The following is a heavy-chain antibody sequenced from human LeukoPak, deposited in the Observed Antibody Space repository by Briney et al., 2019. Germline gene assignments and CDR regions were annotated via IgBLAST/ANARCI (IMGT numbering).Heavy chain of an antibody. D-gene: IGHD3-3*01. Sequence: GSSVKVSCKASGGTFSSYAISWVRQAPGQGLEWMGGIIPIFGTANYAQKFQGRVTITTDESTSTAYMELSSLRSEDTAVYYCARAITIFGDDYYMDVWGKGTTVTVSS. J-gene: IGHJ6*03. CDR2: IIPIFGTA. V-gene: IGHV1-69*05. CDR3: ARAITIFGDDYYMDV. CDR1: GGTFSSYA.